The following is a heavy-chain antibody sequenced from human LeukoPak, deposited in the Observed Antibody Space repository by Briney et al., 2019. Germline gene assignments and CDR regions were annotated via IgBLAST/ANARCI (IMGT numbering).Heavy chain of an antibody. Sequence: ASVTVSCTASGYTFTGYYMHWVRQAPGQGLEWMGRINPNSGGTNYAQKFQGRVTMTRDTSVSTAYMELSRLRSDDTAVYYCARGPSGSYLTWGQGTLVTVSS. CDR2: INPNSGGT. V-gene: IGHV1-2*06. CDR3: ARGPSGSYLT. CDR1: GYTFTGYY. D-gene: IGHD1-26*01. J-gene: IGHJ5*02.